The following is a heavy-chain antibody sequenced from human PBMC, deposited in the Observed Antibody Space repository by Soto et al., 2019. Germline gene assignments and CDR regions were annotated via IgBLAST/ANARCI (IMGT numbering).Heavy chain of an antibody. CDR3: ARVRQGCSANNCYFDP. CDR1: GGSVRAPDW. CDR2: VHISGHS. D-gene: IGHD1-1*01. J-gene: IGHJ5*01. V-gene: IGHV4-4*02. Sequence: NPSETLSLTCTLSGGSVRAPDWWNWVRQSPDKGLEWIAEVHISGHSNHNPSLRSRVSVSIDSSKNQFYLNLNSVTAADTAIYYCARVRQGCSANNCYFDPWGQGTQVTVSS.